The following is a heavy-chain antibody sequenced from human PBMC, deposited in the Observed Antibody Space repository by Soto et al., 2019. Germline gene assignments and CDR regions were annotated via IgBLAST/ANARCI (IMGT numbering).Heavy chain of an antibody. CDR3: ASHYDMWSGYLSPVDY. V-gene: IGHV3-11*01. Sequence: GGSLRLSCAASGYTFSDYYMNWIRQAPGKGLEWISFIDTSGTKIYYADSVKGRFTITRDNAKISLYLEMNSLRDEDTAVYYCASHYDMWSGYLSPVDYWGQGTLVTVSS. CDR1: GYTFSDYY. J-gene: IGHJ4*02. CDR2: IDTSGTKI. D-gene: IGHD3-3*01.